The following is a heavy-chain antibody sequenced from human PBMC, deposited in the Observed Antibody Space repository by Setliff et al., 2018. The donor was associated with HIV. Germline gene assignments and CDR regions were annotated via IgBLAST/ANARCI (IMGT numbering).Heavy chain of an antibody. V-gene: IGHV1-2*02. J-gene: IGHJ3*02. Sequence: ASVKVSCKASGYSFTDYYIRWVRQAPGQGLEWMGWINPNSGGTTYAQKFQGRVTMTRDTSISTAYMELSSLRSEDTAVYYCALGVCRAAFDIWGQGTMVTVSS. D-gene: IGHD2-2*01. CDR2: INPNSGGT. CDR1: GYSFTDYY. CDR3: ALGVCRAAFDI.